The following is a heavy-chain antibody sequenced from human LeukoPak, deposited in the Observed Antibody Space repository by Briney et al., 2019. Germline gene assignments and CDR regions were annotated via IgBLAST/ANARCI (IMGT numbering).Heavy chain of an antibody. CDR2: INHSGST. V-gene: IGHV4-34*01. J-gene: IGHJ5*02. CDR3: ARELVAGTGAPSWFDP. CDR1: GGSFSGYY. Sequence: NPSETLSLTCAVYGGSFSGYYWSWIRQPPGKGLEWIGEINHSGSTNYNPPLKSRVTISVDTSKNQFSLKLSSVTAADTAVYYCARELVAGTGAPSWFDPWGQGTLVHVPS. D-gene: IGHD6-19*01.